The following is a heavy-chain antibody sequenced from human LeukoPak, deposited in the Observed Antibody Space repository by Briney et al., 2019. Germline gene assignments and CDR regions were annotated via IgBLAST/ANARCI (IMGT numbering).Heavy chain of an antibody. CDR3: ARAGYGDSDFDY. CDR1: GYSISTSYY. V-gene: IGHV4-38-2*02. Sequence: SETLSLTCTVSGYSISTSYYWGWIRPPPGKGLEWIGSIYHSGNTYYNPSLKSRVTISGDTSKNQFSLKLNSVTAADTAVYYCARAGYGDSDFDYWGQGTLVTVSS. CDR2: IYHSGNT. D-gene: IGHD4-17*01. J-gene: IGHJ4*02.